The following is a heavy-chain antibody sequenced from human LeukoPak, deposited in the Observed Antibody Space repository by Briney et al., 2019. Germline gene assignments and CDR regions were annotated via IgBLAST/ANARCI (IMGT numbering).Heavy chain of an antibody. CDR2: INPNSGGT. J-gene: IGHJ4*02. CDR1: GYTFTGYY. D-gene: IGHD5-12*01. CDR3: AREGYSGYDFVGEKGSPHFDY. Sequence: APVKVSCKASGYTFTGYYMHWVRQAPGQGLEWMGWINPNSGGTNYAQKFQGRVTMTRDTSISTAYMELSRLRSDDTAVYYCAREGYSGYDFVGEKGSPHFDYWGQGTLVTVSS. V-gene: IGHV1-2*02.